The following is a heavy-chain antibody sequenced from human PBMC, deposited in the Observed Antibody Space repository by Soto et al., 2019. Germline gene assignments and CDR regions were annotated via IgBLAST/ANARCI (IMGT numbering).Heavy chain of an antibody. CDR1: GFTFSNSW. D-gene: IGHD1-1*01. Sequence: EVQLVESGGGLVQPGGSLRLSCAASGFTFSNSWMSWVRQAPGKGLEWVANIKQDGIGKYYVDSVKGRFTISRDNARNSLYLQMNGLRAEDTAVYYCASDAFNFQEPVASDAFDIWGKGTMVSVSS. V-gene: IGHV3-7*01. CDR3: ASDAFNFQEPVASDAFDI. CDR2: IKQDGIGK. J-gene: IGHJ3*02.